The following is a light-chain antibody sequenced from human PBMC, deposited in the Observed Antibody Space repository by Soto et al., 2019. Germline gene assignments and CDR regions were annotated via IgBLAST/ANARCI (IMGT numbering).Light chain of an antibody. V-gene: IGKV1-39*01. Sequence: DIQMTQSPSSLSASVGDRVTITCRASQTRNNYVSWYQQKPGKAPKSLIYAASTLQRGVPTRFSGSGSGTDFTLTINSLQPEDSAIYYCQQRAKIPRTFGQGTKVEI. CDR1: QTRNNY. J-gene: IGKJ1*01. CDR3: QQRAKIPRT. CDR2: AAS.